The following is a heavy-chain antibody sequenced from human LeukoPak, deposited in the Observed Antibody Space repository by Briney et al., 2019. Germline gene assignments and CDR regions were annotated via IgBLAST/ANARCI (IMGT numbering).Heavy chain of an antibody. V-gene: IGHV4-59*01. D-gene: IGHD6-13*01. CDR1: GGSISSYY. Sequence: SETLSLTCTVSGGSISSYYWTWIRQPPGKGLEWIGYIYYSGSTNYNPSLKSRITISLDMSKNQFSLKVRSVTAADTAVYYCARGYSSSWYLNWFDPWGQGTLVTVSS. J-gene: IGHJ5*02. CDR2: IYYSGST. CDR3: ARGYSSSWYLNWFDP.